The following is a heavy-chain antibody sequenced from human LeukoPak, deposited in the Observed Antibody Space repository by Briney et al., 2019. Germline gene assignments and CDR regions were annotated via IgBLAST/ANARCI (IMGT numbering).Heavy chain of an antibody. CDR1: GFTFSSYG. J-gene: IGHJ5*02. V-gene: IGHV3-33*01. D-gene: IGHD2-2*01. CDR3: ARDQDIVVVPAADVWFDP. CDR2: IWYDGSNK. Sequence: PGGSLRLSRAASGFTFSSYGMHWVRQAPGKGLEWVAVIWYDGSNKYYADSVKGRFTISRDNSKNTLYLQMNSLRAEDTAVYYCARDQDIVVVPAADVWFDPWGQGTLVTVSS.